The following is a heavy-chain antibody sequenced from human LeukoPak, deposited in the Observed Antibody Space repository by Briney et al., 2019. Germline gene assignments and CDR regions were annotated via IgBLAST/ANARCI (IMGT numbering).Heavy chain of an antibody. J-gene: IGHJ4*02. CDR3: ASDKGYSNNYFDY. Sequence: SETQSLTCTVSGGSISSSSYYWGWIRQPPGKGLEWIGSIYYSGSTYYNPSLKSRVTISVDTSKNQFSLKLSSMTAADTAVYYCASDKGYSNNYFDYWGQGTLVTVSS. D-gene: IGHD6-13*01. CDR1: GGSISSSSYY. CDR2: IYYSGST. V-gene: IGHV4-39*02.